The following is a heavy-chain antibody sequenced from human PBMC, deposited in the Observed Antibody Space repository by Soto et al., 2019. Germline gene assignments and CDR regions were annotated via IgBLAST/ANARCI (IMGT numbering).Heavy chain of an antibody. D-gene: IGHD2-21*02. Sequence: QVQLVESGGGVVQPGRSLRLSCAASGFTFSSYGMHWVRQAPGKGLEWVAVISYDGSNKYYADSVKGRFTISRDNSKNPLYLQMNRLRAEDTAVYYCAKGVRLHCGGDCYPSYFDYWGQGTLVTVSS. V-gene: IGHV3-30*18. CDR3: AKGVRLHCGGDCYPSYFDY. CDR1: GFTFSSYG. CDR2: ISYDGSNK. J-gene: IGHJ4*02.